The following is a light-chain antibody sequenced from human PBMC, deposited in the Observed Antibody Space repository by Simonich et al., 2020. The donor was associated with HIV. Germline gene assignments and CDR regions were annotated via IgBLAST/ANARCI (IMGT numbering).Light chain of an antibody. J-gene: IGLJ3*02. CDR2: EGS. CDR1: SSDVGSYNL. V-gene: IGLV2-23*01. Sequence: QSALTQPASVSGSPGQSITISCTGTSSDVGSYNLVSWYQQHPGKAPKPKIYEGSKRPSGVSNRFSGSKSGNTASLTISGLQAEDEADYYCCSYAGSSTSRVFGGGTKLTVL. CDR3: CSYAGSSTSRV.